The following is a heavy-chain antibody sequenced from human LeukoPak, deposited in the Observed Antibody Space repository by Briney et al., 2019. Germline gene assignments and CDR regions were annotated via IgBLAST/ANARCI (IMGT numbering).Heavy chain of an antibody. CDR2: IVVGSGNT. Sequence: SVKVSCKASGFTFTSSAMQWVRQARGQRLEWIGWIVVGSGNTNYAQKFQERVTITRDMSTSTAYMELSSLRSEDTAVYYCAKDPYDILTGYILRLDYWGQGTLVTVSS. J-gene: IGHJ4*02. CDR3: AKDPYDILTGYILRLDY. V-gene: IGHV1-58*02. D-gene: IGHD3-9*01. CDR1: GFTFTSSA.